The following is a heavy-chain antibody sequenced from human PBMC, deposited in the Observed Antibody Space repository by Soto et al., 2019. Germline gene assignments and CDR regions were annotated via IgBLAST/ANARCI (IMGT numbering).Heavy chain of an antibody. CDR2: IIPIFGTA. J-gene: IGHJ6*02. Sequence: SVKVSCKASGGTFSSYAISWVRQAPGQGLEWMGGIIPIFGTANYAQKFQGRVTITADEYTSTAYMELSSLSSEDTAVYYCARSRWGYNWSYSPKNYYGMDVWGQGTTVTVSS. CDR1: GGTFSSYA. V-gene: IGHV1-69*13. D-gene: IGHD1-7*01. CDR3: ARSRWGYNWSYSPKNYYGMDV.